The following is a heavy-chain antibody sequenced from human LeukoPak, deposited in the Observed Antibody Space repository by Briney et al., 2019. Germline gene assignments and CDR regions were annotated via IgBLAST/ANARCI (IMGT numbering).Heavy chain of an antibody. CDR1: GFTFSSYS. J-gene: IGHJ4*02. Sequence: GGSLRLSGAASGFTFSSYSMNWVRQAPGKGLEWVSSISSSSCYIYYADSVKGRFTISRDNAKNSLYLQMNSLRAEDTAVYYCARDQYCSGGSCYLGVFDYWGQGTLVTVSS. D-gene: IGHD2-15*01. V-gene: IGHV3-21*01. CDR3: ARDQYCSGGSCYLGVFDY. CDR2: ISSSSCYI.